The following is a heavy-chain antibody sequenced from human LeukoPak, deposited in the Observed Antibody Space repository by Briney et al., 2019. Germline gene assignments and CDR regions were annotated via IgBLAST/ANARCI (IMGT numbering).Heavy chain of an antibody. Sequence: GGYLRRSCAASGFSFSSFAMTWVRQAPGKGLEWVSGIIDTGGATYYADSVKGRFTISRDNSKNTLVLQMNSLRAEDTAVYYCAKFNGHPTTNYYMDVWGEGTTVTVSS. CDR3: AKFNGHPTTNYYMDV. CDR2: IIDTGGAT. CDR1: GFSFSSFA. V-gene: IGHV3-23*01. J-gene: IGHJ6*04. D-gene: IGHD3-10*01.